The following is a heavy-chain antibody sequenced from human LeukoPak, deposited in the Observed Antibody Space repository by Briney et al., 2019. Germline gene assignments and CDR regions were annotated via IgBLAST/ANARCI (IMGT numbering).Heavy chain of an antibody. D-gene: IGHD3-10*01. CDR1: GFTFSSYS. J-gene: IGHJ4*02. Sequence: PGGSLRLSCAASGFTFSSYSMNWVRQAPGKGLEWVSSIISSSSYIYYADSVKGRFTISRDNAKNSIYLQMTSLSAEDTAVYYCARDIDYGSGSSDYWGQGTLVTVSS. CDR2: IISSSSYI. CDR3: ARDIDYGSGSSDY. V-gene: IGHV3-21*04.